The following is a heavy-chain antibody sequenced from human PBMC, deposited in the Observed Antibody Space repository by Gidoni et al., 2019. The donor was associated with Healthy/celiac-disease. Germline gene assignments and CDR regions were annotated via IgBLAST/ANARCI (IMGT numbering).Heavy chain of an antibody. J-gene: IGHJ4*02. Sequence: EVQLVESGGGLVQPGRSLRLSCAASGFTFDDYAMLWVRQAPGKGLEWVSGISWNSGSIGYADSVKGRFTISRDNAKNSLYLQMNSLRAEDTALYYCAKGFSGQEGPFDYWGQGTLVTVSS. V-gene: IGHV3-9*01. CDR3: AKGFSGQEGPFDY. D-gene: IGHD2-15*01. CDR2: ISWNSGSI. CDR1: GFTFDDYA.